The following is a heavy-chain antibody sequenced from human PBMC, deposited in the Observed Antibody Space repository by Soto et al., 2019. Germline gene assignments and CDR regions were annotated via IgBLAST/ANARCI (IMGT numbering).Heavy chain of an antibody. J-gene: IGHJ4*02. Sequence: QITLKESGPTLVKPTQTLTLTCTFSGFSLTTSGVGVAWIRQAPGKAPEWLSVIYWDDGKDYSPSLRSRLTIXKDSSKNQVVLTMTNMDPVDTATYYCARRLRLAGIKGYCLDFWGQGSLVTVSS. CDR1: GFSLTTSGVG. CDR3: ARRLRLAGIKGYCLDF. V-gene: IGHV2-5*02. CDR2: IYWDDGK. D-gene: IGHD6-19*01.